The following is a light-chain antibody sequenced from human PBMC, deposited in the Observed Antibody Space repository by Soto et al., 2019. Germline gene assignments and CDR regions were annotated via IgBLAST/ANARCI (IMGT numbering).Light chain of an antibody. CDR2: GAS. CDR3: QQYGSSPRT. CDR1: QSVTSSY. V-gene: IGKV3-20*01. Sequence: IVFTQSPAPLSLAPGERATLSCRASQSVTSSYLAWYQQKPGQAPRLLIYGASSRATGIPDRFSGSGSGTDFTLTISRLEPEDFAVYYCQQYGSSPRTFGQGTKVDIK. J-gene: IGKJ1*01.